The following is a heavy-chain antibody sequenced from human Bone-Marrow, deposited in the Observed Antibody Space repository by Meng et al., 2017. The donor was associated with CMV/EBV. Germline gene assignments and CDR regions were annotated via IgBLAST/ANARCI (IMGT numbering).Heavy chain of an antibody. D-gene: IGHD2/OR15-2a*01. Sequence: ASVKVSCKASGYTFSNYDIIWVRQASGQGLEWVGWMNPNRGNTAYAQKFQGRVTMTRDTSTSIAYMELSSLRSGDTAVYYYARGQVQCSTINCHDYRFSGMDVWGQGTTVTVSS. CDR2: MNPNRGNT. V-gene: IGHV1-8*01. J-gene: IGHJ6*02. CDR1: GYTFSNYD. CDR3: ARGQVQCSTINCHDYRFSGMDV.